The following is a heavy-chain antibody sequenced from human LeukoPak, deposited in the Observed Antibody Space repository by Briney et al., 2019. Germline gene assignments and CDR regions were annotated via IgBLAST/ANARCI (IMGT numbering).Heavy chain of an antibody. CDR3: ARGIDYYYGMDV. Sequence: GGSLRLSCAASGFTFSSYWMHWVRQAPGKGLVWVSRINSDGSSTSYADSVKGRFTISRDNAKNTLYLQMNSLRAEDTAVYYCARGIDYYYGMDVWGQGTTVTVSS. V-gene: IGHV3-74*01. J-gene: IGHJ6*02. CDR1: GFTFSSYW. CDR2: INSDGSST.